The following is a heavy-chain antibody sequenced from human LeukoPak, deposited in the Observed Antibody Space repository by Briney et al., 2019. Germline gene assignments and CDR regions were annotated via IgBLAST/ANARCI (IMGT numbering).Heavy chain of an antibody. V-gene: IGHV1-69*13. CDR2: IIPLFDTT. CDR3: ASPNDYGGHDLDAFDI. Sequence: ASVKVSCKASADTFINFAISWVRQAPGQGLEWRGRIIPLFDTTDYAQKFQGRLTIIADHPTGTAYMELSRLTSDDTAVYYCASPNDYGGHDLDAFDIWGQGTMVTVSS. J-gene: IGHJ3*02. D-gene: IGHD4-23*01. CDR1: ADTFINFA.